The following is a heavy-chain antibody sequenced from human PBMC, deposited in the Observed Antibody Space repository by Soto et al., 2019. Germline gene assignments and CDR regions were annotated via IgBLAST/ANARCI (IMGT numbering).Heavy chain of an antibody. V-gene: IGHV4-30-4*01. CDR3: SKSRGGYQPQPFDP. J-gene: IGHJ5*02. Sequence: SETLSLTCTVSGGSISSGDYYWSWIRQPPGQGLEWIGYIYYSGSTYYNPSLKSRVTISVDTYKNQFSLKLSSVTAADTAVYYCSKSRGGYQPQPFDPWGQGTLVTVSS. CDR1: GGSISSGDYY. D-gene: IGHD2-15*01. CDR2: IYYSGST.